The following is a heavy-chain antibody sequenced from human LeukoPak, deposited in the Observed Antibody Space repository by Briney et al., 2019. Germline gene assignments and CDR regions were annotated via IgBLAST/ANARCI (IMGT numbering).Heavy chain of an antibody. CDR2: ISGSGGST. D-gene: IGHD5-12*01. CDR3: AKDRAGYSGGRGFDY. CDR1: GFTFSSYA. J-gene: IGHJ4*02. V-gene: IGHV3-23*01. Sequence: GALRLSCAASGFTFSSYAMSWVRQAPGKGLEWVSAISGSGGSTYYADSVKGRFTISRDNSKNTLYLQMNSLRAEDTAVYYCAKDRAGYSGGRGFDYWGQGTLVTVSS.